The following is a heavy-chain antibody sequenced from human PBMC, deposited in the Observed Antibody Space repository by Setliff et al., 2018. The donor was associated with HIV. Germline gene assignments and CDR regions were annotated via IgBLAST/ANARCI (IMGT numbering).Heavy chain of an antibody. CDR2: IRDKTSGGTA. V-gene: IGHV3-49*03. CDR1: GFTFGDYA. D-gene: IGHD5-12*01. CDR3: IRGPWRTGMDV. J-gene: IGHJ6*02. Sequence: PEGSLRLSCTGTGFTFGDYATTRFRQAPGKGLEWVGFIRDKTSGGTAEYAASVKGRFTLSRDDSKSVAYLQMNSLKTDDTAVYYCIRGPWRTGMDVWGQGTTVTVSS.